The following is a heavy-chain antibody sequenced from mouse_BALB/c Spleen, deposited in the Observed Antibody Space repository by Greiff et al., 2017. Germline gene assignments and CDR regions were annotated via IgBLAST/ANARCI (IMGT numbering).Heavy chain of an antibody. CDR3: ARLCSNGSSYDAMDY. CDR2: ISSGSSTI. D-gene: IGHD1-1*01. CDR1: GFTFSSFG. J-gene: IGHJ4*01. V-gene: IGHV5-17*02. Sequence: EVMLVESGGGLVQPGGSRKLSCAASGFTFSSFGMHWVRQAPEKGLEWVAYISSGSSTIYYADTVKGRFTISRDNPKNTLFLQMTSLRSEDTAMYYGARLCSNGSSYDAMDYWGQGTSVTVSS.